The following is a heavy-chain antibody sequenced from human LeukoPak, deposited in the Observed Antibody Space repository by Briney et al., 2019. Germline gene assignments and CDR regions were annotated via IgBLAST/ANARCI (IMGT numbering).Heavy chain of an antibody. CDR2: ISYDGSNK. D-gene: IGHD3-22*01. CDR1: GFSFSCYG. J-gene: IGHJ3*02. CDR3: AKGKDYYDSSGYYYTYAFDI. Sequence: PGGSLRLSCAASGFSFSCYGMHCVRQAPGKGLEGGAFISYDGSNKYYADSVKGPFTMSRDNSKNTLYLQMNSLRAEDTAVYYCAKGKDYYDSSGYYYTYAFDIWGRGTMVTVSS. V-gene: IGHV3-30*18.